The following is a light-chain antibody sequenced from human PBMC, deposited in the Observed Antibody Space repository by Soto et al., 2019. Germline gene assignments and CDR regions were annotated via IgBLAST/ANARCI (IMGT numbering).Light chain of an antibody. CDR1: SSDVGGYNY. V-gene: IGLV2-14*01. CDR2: DVS. J-gene: IGLJ2*01. CDR3: SSYTSSSTLVV. Sequence: QSALTQPASVSGSPGKSITISCTGTSSDVGGYNYVSWYQQHPGKAPKLMIYDVSNRPSGVSNRFSGSKSGNTASLTISGLQAEDEADYYCSSYTSSSTLVVFGGGTKLNVL.